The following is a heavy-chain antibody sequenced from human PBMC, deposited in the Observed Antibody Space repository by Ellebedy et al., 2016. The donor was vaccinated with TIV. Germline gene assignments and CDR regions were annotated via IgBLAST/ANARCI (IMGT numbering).Heavy chain of an antibody. CDR3: ARDDGSVPFFQHDY. CDR1: GFTFSSYG. CDR2: IWYDGSNK. V-gene: IGHV3-33*01. J-gene: IGHJ4*02. Sequence: GESLKISCAASGFTFSSYGMHWVRQAQGKGLEWVAVIWYDGSNKYYADYVKGRLTISRDNSKNTLYLQMNSLRAEDTAVYYCARDDGSVPFFQHDYWGQGTLVTVSS. D-gene: IGHD3-10*01.